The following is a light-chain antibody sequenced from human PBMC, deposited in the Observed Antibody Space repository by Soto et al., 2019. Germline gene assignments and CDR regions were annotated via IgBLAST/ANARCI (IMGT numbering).Light chain of an antibody. CDR2: KAS. V-gene: IGKV1-5*03. J-gene: IGKJ2*01. Sequence: DIQMTQSPSTLSASVGDRVTITCRASQSISDWLAWYQLKPGIAPTLLIYKASSLESGVPSRFSGGGSGTEFNLTISSLHPDDFATYYCQHYQDYSPWYTFGQGTKLQIK. CDR1: QSISDW. CDR3: QHYQDYSPWYT.